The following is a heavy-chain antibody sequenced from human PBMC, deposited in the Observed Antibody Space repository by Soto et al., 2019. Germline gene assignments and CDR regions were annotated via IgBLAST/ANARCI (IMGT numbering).Heavy chain of an antibody. CDR3: ARAAPLRYYYYGMDV. Sequence: KPSETLSLTCTVSGGSISSGDYYWSWIRQPPGKGLEWIGYIYYSGSTYYNPSLKSRVTISVDTSKNQLSLKLSSVTAADTAVYYCARAAPLRYYYYGMDVWGQGTTVTVS. CDR1: GGSISSGDYY. J-gene: IGHJ6*02. V-gene: IGHV4-30-4*01. CDR2: IYYSGST.